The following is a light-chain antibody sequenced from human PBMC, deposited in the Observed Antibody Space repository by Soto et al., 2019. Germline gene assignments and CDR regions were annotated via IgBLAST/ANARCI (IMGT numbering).Light chain of an antibody. CDR1: QTISSW. CDR3: QQSYSTPRT. J-gene: IGKJ1*01. Sequence: DIQMTQSPSTLSGSVGDRFTITCRASQTISSWLAWYQQKPGKAPKLLIYKASTLKSGVPSRFSGSGSGTDFTLTISSLQPEDFATYYCQQSYSTPRTFGQGTKVDTK. V-gene: IGKV1-5*03. CDR2: KAS.